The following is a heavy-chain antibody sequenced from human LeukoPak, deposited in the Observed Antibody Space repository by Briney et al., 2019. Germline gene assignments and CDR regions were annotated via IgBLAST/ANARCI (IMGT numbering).Heavy chain of an antibody. CDR3: AKWTYGPGSPFDY. Sequence: PGGSLRLSCAASGFIFISYGMHWVRRAPDKGLEWVAYIVHGGNNQNYADSVKGRFTISRDNSKNTLSLQMNNLRTEDTAVYYCAKWTYGPGSPFDYWGQGILVTVSS. CDR2: IVHGGNNQ. D-gene: IGHD3-10*01. CDR1: GFIFISYG. J-gene: IGHJ4*02. V-gene: IGHV3-30*02.